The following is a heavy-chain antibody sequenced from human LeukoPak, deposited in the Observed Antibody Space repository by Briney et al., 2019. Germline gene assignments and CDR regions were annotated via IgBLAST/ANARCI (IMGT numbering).Heavy chain of an antibody. V-gene: IGHV3-21*01. D-gene: IGHD2-15*01. Sequence: GGSLRLSCAASGFIFSSYTMNWVRQAPGKGLEWVSSISSSSTYIYYADSVQGRFTISRDNAKNSLYLQMNSLRTEDTALYYCARDCSGDSRYSLDYWGQGTLVTVSS. J-gene: IGHJ4*02. CDR3: ARDCSGDSRYSLDY. CDR1: GFIFSSYT. CDR2: ISSSSTYI.